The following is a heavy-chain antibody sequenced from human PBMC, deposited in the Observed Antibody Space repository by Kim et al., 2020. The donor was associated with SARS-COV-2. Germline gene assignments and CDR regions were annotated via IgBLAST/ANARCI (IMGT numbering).Heavy chain of an antibody. J-gene: IGHJ4*02. V-gene: IGHV3-23*01. CDR1: GFLFSNHA. CDR2: ITDSGSKT. Sequence: GGSLRLSCAASGFLFSNHALRWVRQAPGKGLEWVASITDSGSKTYYAESVKGRFTISRDNSKNTLYLQMNRLRDEDTAVYYCARKPTEDTARYFDYWGQGALVTV. D-gene: IGHD1-20*01. CDR3: ARKPTEDTARYFDY.